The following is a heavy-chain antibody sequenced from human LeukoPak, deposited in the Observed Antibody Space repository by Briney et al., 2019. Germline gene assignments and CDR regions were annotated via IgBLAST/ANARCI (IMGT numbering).Heavy chain of an antibody. CDR3: ARLASDDYYDSINWFDP. CDR1: GYSISSGYY. Sequence: PSETLSLTCTVSGYSISSGYYWGWIRQPPGKGLEWIGSIYHSGSTYYNPSLKSRVTISVDTSKNQFSLKLSSVTAADTAVYYCARLASDDYYDSINWFDPWGQGTLVTVSS. V-gene: IGHV4-38-2*02. CDR2: IYHSGST. D-gene: IGHD3-22*01. J-gene: IGHJ5*02.